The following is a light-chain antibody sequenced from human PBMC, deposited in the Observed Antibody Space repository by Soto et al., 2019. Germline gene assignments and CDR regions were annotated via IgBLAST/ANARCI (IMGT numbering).Light chain of an antibody. CDR3: SSYTSSSNYV. Sequence: QSVLTQPAAVSGSPGQSITISCTGTSSDVGDYNYVSWYQQHPGKAPKLMIYEVSNRPSGVSNRFSGSKSGNTASLTISGLQAEDEPDYYCSSYTSSSNYVFGNGTKVTVL. J-gene: IGLJ1*01. CDR2: EVS. CDR1: SSDVGDYNY. V-gene: IGLV2-14*01.